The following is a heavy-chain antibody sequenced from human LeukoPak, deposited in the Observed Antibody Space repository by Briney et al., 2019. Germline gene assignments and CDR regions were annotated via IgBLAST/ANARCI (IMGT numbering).Heavy chain of an antibody. J-gene: IGHJ6*03. CDR3: ARLLVVPAAITFYYYYYMDV. CDR1: GGSFSGYY. V-gene: IGHV4-34*01. D-gene: IGHD2-2*01. Sequence: SETLSLTCAVYGGSFSGYYWSWIRQPPGKGLEWIGEINHSGSTNYNPSLKSRVTISVDTSKNQFSLKLSSVTAADTAVYYCARLLVVPAAITFYYYYYMDVWGKGTTVTVSS. CDR2: INHSGST.